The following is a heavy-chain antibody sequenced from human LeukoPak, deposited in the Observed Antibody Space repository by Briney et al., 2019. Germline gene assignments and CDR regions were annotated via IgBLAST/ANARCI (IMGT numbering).Heavy chain of an antibody. J-gene: IGHJ6*02. CDR3: ARVDDSSGYYSLRYYYYGMDV. CDR1: GSTFSSYS. Sequence: GGSLRLSCAASGSTFSSYSMNWVRQAPGKGLEWVSSISSSSSYIYYADSVKGRFTISRDNAKNSLYLQMNSLRAEDTAVYYCARVDDSSGYYSLRYYYYGMDVWGQGTTVTVSS. V-gene: IGHV3-21*01. CDR2: ISSSSSYI. D-gene: IGHD3-22*01.